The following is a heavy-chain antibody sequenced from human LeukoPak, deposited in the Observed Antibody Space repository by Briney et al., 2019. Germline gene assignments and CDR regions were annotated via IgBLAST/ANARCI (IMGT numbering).Heavy chain of an antibody. CDR3: ARASLDNNWFDP. CDR1: GSTFSSYA. J-gene: IGHJ5*02. Sequence: QPGRSLRPSCAASGSTFSSYAMHWVRQAPGKGLEWVAVISYDGSNKYYADSVKGRFTISRDNSKNTLYLQMNSLRAEDTAVYYCARASLDNNWFDPWGQGTLVTVSS. CDR2: ISYDGSNK. D-gene: IGHD5-24*01. V-gene: IGHV3-30-3*01.